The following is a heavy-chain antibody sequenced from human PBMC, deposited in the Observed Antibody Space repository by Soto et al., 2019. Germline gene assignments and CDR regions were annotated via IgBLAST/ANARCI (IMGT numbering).Heavy chain of an antibody. CDR2: IYYSGST. D-gene: IGHD6-13*01. CDR1: VGSISSYY. CDR3: ARQRYSSSWVDY. V-gene: IGHV4-59*08. J-gene: IGHJ4*02. Sequence: SETLSLTCTVSVGSISSYYWSWIRQPPGKGLEWIGYIYYSGSTNYNPSLKSRVTISVDTSKNQFSLKLSSVTAADTAVYYCARQRYSSSWVDYWGQGTLVTVSS.